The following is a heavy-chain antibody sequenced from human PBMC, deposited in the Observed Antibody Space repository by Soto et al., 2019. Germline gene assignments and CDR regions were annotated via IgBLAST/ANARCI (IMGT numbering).Heavy chain of an antibody. D-gene: IGHD3-9*01. V-gene: IGHV1-8*01. CDR3: ARVDLRYFDWLVTVNWFDP. CDR2: MNPNSGNT. CDR1: GYTFTSYD. J-gene: IGHJ5*02. Sequence: ASVKVSCKASGYTFTSYDINWVRQATGQGLEWMGWMNPNSGNTGYAQKFQGRVTMTRNTSISTAYMELSSLRSEDTAVYYCARVDLRYFDWLVTVNWFDPWGQGTLVTVSS.